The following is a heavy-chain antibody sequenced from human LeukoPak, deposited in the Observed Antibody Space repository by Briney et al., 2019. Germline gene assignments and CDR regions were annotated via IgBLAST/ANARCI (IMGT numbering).Heavy chain of an antibody. D-gene: IGHD6-13*01. CDR1: GFTFSSYA. Sequence: GGSLRLSCAASGFTFSSYAMHWVRQAPGRGLEWVAVISYDGSNKYYADSVKGRFTISRDNSKNTLYLQMNSLRAEDTAVYYCAKDEAAAGTHGGYYYYYYYMDVWGKGTTVTISS. V-gene: IGHV3-30*04. CDR3: AKDEAAAGTHGGYYYYYYYMDV. J-gene: IGHJ6*03. CDR2: ISYDGSNK.